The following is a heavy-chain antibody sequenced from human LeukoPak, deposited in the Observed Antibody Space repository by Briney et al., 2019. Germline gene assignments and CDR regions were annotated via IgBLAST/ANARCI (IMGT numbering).Heavy chain of an antibody. J-gene: IGHJ4*02. D-gene: IGHD2-21*01. V-gene: IGHV3-7*01. CDR2: IKEDGSQK. Sequence: PGGSLRLSCAGSGFTFSSSWMIWVRQAPGKGLEWVANIKEDGSQKNYVDSVKGRFTISRDNAKNSLYLQMNSLRVEDTAVYYCARDRAYNTFDYWGQGTLVTVSS. CDR3: ARDRAYNTFDY. CDR1: GFTFSSSW.